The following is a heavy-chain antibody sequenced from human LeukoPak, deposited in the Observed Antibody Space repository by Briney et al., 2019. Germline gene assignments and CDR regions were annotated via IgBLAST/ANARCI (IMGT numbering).Heavy chain of an antibody. Sequence: PSETLSLTCTVFGYSISSEYYWGWIRQPPGKGLEWIGNVYRTGSTYNNPSLTSRVTISIDTSKNQFSLKLSSVTAADTAVYFCARDLSITMIRGVTFDYWGQGALLTVSS. CDR2: VYRTGST. V-gene: IGHV4-38-2*02. CDR3: ARDLSITMIRGVTFDY. D-gene: IGHD3-10*01. CDR1: GYSISSEYY. J-gene: IGHJ4*02.